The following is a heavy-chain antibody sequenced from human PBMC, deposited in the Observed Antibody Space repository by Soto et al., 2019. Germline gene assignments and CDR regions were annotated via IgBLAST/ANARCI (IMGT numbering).Heavy chain of an antibody. D-gene: IGHD6-25*01. CDR1: GFTFSFYS. Sequence: PGGSLRLSCAASGFTFSFYSMNWVRQAPGKGLEWVSYISSTSSTIYYADSAKGRFTISRDNAKTSLYLQMNSLRAEDTAVYYCARVPIAADEHFDYWGQGTLVPVSS. CDR3: ARVPIAADEHFDY. V-gene: IGHV3-48*01. CDR2: ISSTSSTI. J-gene: IGHJ4*02.